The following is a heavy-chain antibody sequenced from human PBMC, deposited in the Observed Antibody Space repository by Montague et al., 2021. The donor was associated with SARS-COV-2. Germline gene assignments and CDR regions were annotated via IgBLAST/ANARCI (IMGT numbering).Heavy chain of an antibody. J-gene: IGHJ6*02. V-gene: IGHV4-39*01. D-gene: IGHD2-2*01. Sequence: SETLSLTCTVSGGSISSSSYYWGWIRQPPGKGLEWIGSIYYSGSTYYNPSLKSRVTISVDTSKNQFPLKLSSVTAADTAVYYCVSALGYCSSTSCYSVYGMDVWGQGTTVTVSS. CDR1: GGSISSSSYY. CDR2: IYYSGST. CDR3: VSALGYCSSTSCYSVYGMDV.